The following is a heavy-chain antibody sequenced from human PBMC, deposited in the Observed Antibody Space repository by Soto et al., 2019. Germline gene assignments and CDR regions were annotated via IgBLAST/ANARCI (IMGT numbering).Heavy chain of an antibody. Sequence: PSETLSLTCAVSGGSFTSNNWWTWVRQPPGQGLEWIGEIYRTGSTSYNPSLKSRVTISLDKSENQFSLKVTSLTAADTAVYYCASRDPGTSVDYWGQGTSVTVSS. CDR3: ASRDPGTSVDY. CDR1: GGSFTSNNW. D-gene: IGHD1-7*01. V-gene: IGHV4-4*02. J-gene: IGHJ4*02. CDR2: IYRTGST.